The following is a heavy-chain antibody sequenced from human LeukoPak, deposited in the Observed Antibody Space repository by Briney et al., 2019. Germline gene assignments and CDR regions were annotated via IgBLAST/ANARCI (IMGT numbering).Heavy chain of an antibody. CDR1: GGTFSSYA. Sequence: SVKVSCKASGGTFSSYAISWVRQAPGQGLEWVGGIIPIFGTANYAQKFQGRVTITADESTSTAYMELSSLRSEDTAVYYCASKLVGSYSYFDYWGQGTLVTVSS. CDR3: ASKLVGSYSYFDY. D-gene: IGHD1-26*01. J-gene: IGHJ4*02. CDR2: IIPIFGTA. V-gene: IGHV1-69*01.